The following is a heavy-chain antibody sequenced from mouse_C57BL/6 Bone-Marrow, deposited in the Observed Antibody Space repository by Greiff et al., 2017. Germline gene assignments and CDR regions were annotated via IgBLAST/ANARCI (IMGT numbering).Heavy chain of an antibody. V-gene: IGHV14-4*01. Sequence: EVQLQQSGAELVRPGASVKLSCTASGFNIKDDYMHWVKQRPEQGLEWIGWIDPENGDTEYASKFQGKATITADTSSNTAYLQISSLTSEDTAVYYCTTLDGSFFDYWGQGTTLTVSS. CDR2: IDPENGDT. D-gene: IGHD1-1*01. CDR3: TTLDGSFFDY. CDR1: GFNIKDDY. J-gene: IGHJ2*01.